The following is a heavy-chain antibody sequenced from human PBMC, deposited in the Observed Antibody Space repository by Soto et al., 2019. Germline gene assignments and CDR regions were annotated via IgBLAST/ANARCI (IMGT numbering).Heavy chain of an antibody. CDR2: IYYSGST. V-gene: IGHV4-39*01. CDR3: ARHYSSGSRNWFDP. Sequence: SETLSLTCSVSGGSINSRIYFWGWVRQPPGKGLEWIGSIYYSGSTYYNPSLRSRVTISVDTSKNQFSLNLSSVTAADTAVFYCARHYSSGSRNWFDPWGQGTLVTVSS. D-gene: IGHD6-19*01. CDR1: GGSINSRIYF. J-gene: IGHJ5*02.